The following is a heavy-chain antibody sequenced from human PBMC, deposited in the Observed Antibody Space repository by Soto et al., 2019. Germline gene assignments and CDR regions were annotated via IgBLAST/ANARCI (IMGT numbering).Heavy chain of an antibody. Sequence: QVQLQESGPGLVKPSQTLSLTCTVSGGSISSGGYYWSWIRQHPGKGLEWIGYIYYSGSTYYNPSLKSRVTISVDTSKNQFSLKLSSVTAADTAVYYCARTKISIVDTAMVTGAFDIWGQGTMVTVSS. D-gene: IGHD5-18*01. CDR2: IYYSGST. CDR3: ARTKISIVDTAMVTGAFDI. V-gene: IGHV4-31*03. J-gene: IGHJ3*02. CDR1: GGSISSGGYY.